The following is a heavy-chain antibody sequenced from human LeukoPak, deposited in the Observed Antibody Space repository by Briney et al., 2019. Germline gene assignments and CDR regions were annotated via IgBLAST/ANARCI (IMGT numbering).Heavy chain of an antibody. D-gene: IGHD3-9*01. V-gene: IGHV3-23*01. CDR1: GFTFSSHG. CDR3: ATGGHYFGS. Sequence: PGGSLRLSCAASGFTFSSHGMSWVRQAPGKGLEWVSTISGSGDNTYYADSVKGRFTISRDNSKNTLYLQMNSLRAEDTAIYFCATGGHYFGSWGQGTLVTVSS. J-gene: IGHJ5*02. CDR2: ISGSGDNT.